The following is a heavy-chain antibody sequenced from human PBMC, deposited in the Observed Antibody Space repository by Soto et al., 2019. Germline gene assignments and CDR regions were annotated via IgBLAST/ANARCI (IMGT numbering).Heavy chain of an antibody. CDR1: GGTFSSYA. CDR2: IIPIFGTA. CDR3: AAVGGSNYGGIDY. J-gene: IGHJ4*02. Sequence: WAAVQVSCKASGGTFSSYAIIWVRQAPGQGLEWMGGIIPIFGTANYAQKFQGRVTLTADESTSTAYMELSSLRSEDTAMYCCAAVGGSNYGGIDYWGQGTLVTVSS. V-gene: IGHV1-69*13. D-gene: IGHD4-4*01.